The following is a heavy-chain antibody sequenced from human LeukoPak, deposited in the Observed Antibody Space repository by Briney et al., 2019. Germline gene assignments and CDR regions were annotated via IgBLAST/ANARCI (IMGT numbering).Heavy chain of an antibody. CDR2: INTNTGNP. CDR1: GYTVTSYA. CDR3: ARDYFSRYCDSSGYSLYAFDI. V-gene: IGHV7-4-1*02. D-gene: IGHD3-22*01. J-gene: IGHJ3*02. Sequence: ASVKVSCKASGYTVTSYAMNWVRQAPGQGLEWMGWINTNTGNPTYAQGFTGRFVFSLDTSVSTAYLQISSLKAEDTAVYYCARDYFSRYCDSSGYSLYAFDIWGQGTMVTVSS.